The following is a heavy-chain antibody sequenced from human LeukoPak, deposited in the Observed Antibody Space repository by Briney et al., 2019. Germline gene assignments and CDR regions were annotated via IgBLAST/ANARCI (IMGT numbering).Heavy chain of an antibody. Sequence: GGSLRLSCVVSGLTFSSYSMSWVRQAPGKGLEWVSSITPSSTYIYYAESMRGRFTVSRDNAKNSLYLQMNSLTAEDTAVYYCARNLNSPIAVAGSDYWGQGTLVTVSS. CDR3: ARNLNSPIAVAGSDY. CDR2: ITPSSTYI. J-gene: IGHJ4*02. CDR1: GLTFSSYS. D-gene: IGHD6-19*01. V-gene: IGHV3-21*01.